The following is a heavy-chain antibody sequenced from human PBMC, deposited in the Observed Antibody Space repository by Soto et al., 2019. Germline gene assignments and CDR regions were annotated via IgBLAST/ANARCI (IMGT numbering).Heavy chain of an antibody. Sequence: ASVKVSCKVSGYTLTELSMHWVRQAPGKGLEWMGGFDPEDGETIYAQKFQGRVTMTEDTSTDTAYMELSSLRSEDTAVYYCATDPLYYYDSSGYPHWDQGTLVTVSS. CDR3: ATDPLYYYDSSGYPH. V-gene: IGHV1-24*01. CDR2: FDPEDGET. J-gene: IGHJ4*02. CDR1: GYTLTELS. D-gene: IGHD3-22*01.